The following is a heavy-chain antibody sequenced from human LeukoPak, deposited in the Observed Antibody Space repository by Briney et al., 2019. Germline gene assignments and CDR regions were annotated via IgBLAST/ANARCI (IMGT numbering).Heavy chain of an antibody. CDR2: FCYTGNI. CDR1: GGSISSSNFC. V-gene: IGHV4-39*01. J-gene: IGHJ6*03. CDR3: ARINKGYSSYYYYMDV. Sequence: SETLSLTCTDSGGSISSSNFCWGWIRQPPRKGLEWIGTFCYTGNIYYSPSLKSRVTVSVDTSKNQFSLKVSSVTAADTAVYYCARINKGYSSYYYYMDVWGKGTTVTVSS. D-gene: IGHD5-18*01.